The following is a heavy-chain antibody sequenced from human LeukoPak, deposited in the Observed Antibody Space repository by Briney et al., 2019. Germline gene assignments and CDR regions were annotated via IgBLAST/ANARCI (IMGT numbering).Heavy chain of an antibody. D-gene: IGHD3-16*01. CDR2: NYPGDSDT. CDR3: ARPFGGVNFHHAFDT. CDR1: GGGFTSYW. J-gene: IGHJ3*02. Sequence: GAALQISCRGAGGGFTSYWNGWGRRLPGKGGEGRGSNYPGDSDTRYSPSFQGQVTISADKSISTAYLQWSSVKASDTAVYYCARPFGGVNFHHAFDTSGQGTMVTVSS. V-gene: IGHV5-51*01.